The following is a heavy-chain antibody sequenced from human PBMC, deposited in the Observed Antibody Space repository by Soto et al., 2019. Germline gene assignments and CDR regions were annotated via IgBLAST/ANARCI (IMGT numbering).Heavy chain of an antibody. CDR2: INPNTGGT. J-gene: IGHJ6*02. D-gene: IGHD3-3*01. V-gene: IGHV1-2*02. CDR1: GPTFTAYY. CDR3: ARALIRFLDLIPDNYYFGMDV. Sequence: QVQLVQSGAEVKKPGASMKVSCKPSGPTFTAYYIHWVRQAPGQGLEWMGWINPNTGGTKYAQSFQGRVTMTRDTSSRTVYMELSRLRSDETSVYYCARALIRFLDLIPDNYYFGMDVWGQGTTVTVSS.